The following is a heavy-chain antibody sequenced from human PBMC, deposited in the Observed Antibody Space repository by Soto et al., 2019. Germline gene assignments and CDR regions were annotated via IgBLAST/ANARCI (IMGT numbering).Heavy chain of an antibody. D-gene: IGHD1-26*01. Sequence: QVQLQQWGAGLLKPSETLSLTCAVYGGSFSGYYWSWIRQPPGKGLEWIGEINHSGSTNYNPSLKRRVTISVDTSKNQFSLKLSSVTAADTAVYYCAGRATRGRRYADWGQGTLVTVSS. CDR2: INHSGST. CDR1: GGSFSGYY. J-gene: IGHJ4*02. V-gene: IGHV4-34*01. CDR3: AGRATRGRRYAD.